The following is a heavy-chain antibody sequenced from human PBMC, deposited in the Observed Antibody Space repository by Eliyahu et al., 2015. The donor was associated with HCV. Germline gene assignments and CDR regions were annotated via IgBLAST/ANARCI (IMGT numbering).Heavy chain of an antibody. CDR2: ISVDGSNK. CDR3: ARGTSPPFGGNGPEGY. V-gene: IGHV3-30*03. CDR1: GFTFSSYG. J-gene: IGHJ4*02. Sequence: QVQLVESGGGVVQPGRSLRLSCAASGFTFSSYGMHWVRQAPGKGLEWVAVISVDGSNKYYADSVKGRFTISRDNSRNTLYLQINSLRAEDTAVYYCARGTSPPFGGNGPEGYWGQGTLVTVSS. D-gene: IGHD4-23*01.